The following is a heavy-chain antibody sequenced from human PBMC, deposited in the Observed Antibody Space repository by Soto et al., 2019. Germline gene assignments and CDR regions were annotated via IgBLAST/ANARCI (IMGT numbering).Heavy chain of an antibody. J-gene: IGHJ5*02. CDR3: ARVVPGAEAWFGP. CDR2: ISLYSDGT. CDR1: GYTFSNYG. V-gene: IGHV1-18*01. Sequence: ASVKVSCKASGYTFSNYGITWVRQAPGQPLEWLGWISLYSDGTNYAQKFQSRVSMTTGTSTTTAYMELRSLRSDDTAVYYCARVVPGAEAWFGPWGQGTLVTVSS. D-gene: IGHD2-2*01.